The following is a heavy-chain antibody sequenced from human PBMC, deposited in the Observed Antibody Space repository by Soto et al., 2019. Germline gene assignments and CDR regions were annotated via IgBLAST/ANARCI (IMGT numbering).Heavy chain of an antibody. V-gene: IGHV4-34*01. J-gene: IGHJ6*02. CDR2: INHSGTT. CDR1: GGSFSGFY. CDR3: VRADRTWVTAYGLDV. Sequence: SETLSLTSAVSGGSFSGFYWTWIRQPPGEGLEWICEINHSGTTNFNPSLRSCLTISLDSSKKRFSLKLTSMTAADAAVYYCVRADRTWVTAYGLDVWGQVTTVTVSS. D-gene: IGHD2-21*02.